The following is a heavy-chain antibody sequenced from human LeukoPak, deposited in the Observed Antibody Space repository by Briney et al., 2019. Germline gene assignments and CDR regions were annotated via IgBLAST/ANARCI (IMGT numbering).Heavy chain of an antibody. CDR1: GGSISSYY. V-gene: IGHV4-59*01. CDR3: ASGRGLYSFYAFDI. D-gene: IGHD5-18*01. J-gene: IGHJ3*02. Sequence: PSETLSLTCTVSGGSISSYYWSWIRQPPGKGLGWIGYIYYSGSTDYNPSLRSRVTISVDTSKSQFSLKLSSVTAADTAVYYCASGRGLYSFYAFDIWGQGTMVTVSS. CDR2: IYYSGST.